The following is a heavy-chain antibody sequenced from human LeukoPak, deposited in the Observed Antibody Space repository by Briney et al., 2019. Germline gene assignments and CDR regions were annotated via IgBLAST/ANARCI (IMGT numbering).Heavy chain of an antibody. V-gene: IGHV1-2*02. CDR3: ARVRIGVVPAAGFHP. CDR1: GYTFTGYY. Sequence: GASVEVSCKASGYTFTGYYMHWVRQAPGQGLEWMGWINPNSGGTNYAQKFQGRVTMTRDTSISTAYMELSRLRSDDTAVYYCARVRIGVVPAAGFHPWVQGTLVTVSS. CDR2: INPNSGGT. J-gene: IGHJ5*02. D-gene: IGHD2-2*01.